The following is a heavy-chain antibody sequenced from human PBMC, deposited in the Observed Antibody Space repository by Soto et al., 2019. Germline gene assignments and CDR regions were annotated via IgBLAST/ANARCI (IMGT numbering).Heavy chain of an antibody. CDR3: AKQNYYGSGSRGYMDV. J-gene: IGHJ6*03. D-gene: IGHD3-10*01. Sequence: EVQLVESGGGLVQPGRSLRLSCSASGFMFQDYTLHWVRQAPGKGLEWVSGINWNSGGIDYAGSVKGRFTISRDNAKKALYLQMNSLRPEDKALYYCAKQNYYGSGSRGYMDVWGKGTTVTVSS. CDR2: INWNSGGI. V-gene: IGHV3-9*01. CDR1: GFMFQDYT.